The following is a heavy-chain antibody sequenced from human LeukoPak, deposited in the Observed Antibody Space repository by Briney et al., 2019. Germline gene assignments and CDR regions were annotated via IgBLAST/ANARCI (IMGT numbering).Heavy chain of an antibody. Sequence: GGSLRLSCAASGFTFSSYWMHWVRQAPGKGPVWVSRINSDGSSTSYADSVKGRFTISRDNAKNTLYLQMNSLRAEDTAVYYCARAPYYDSSGPLVWGQGTLVTVSS. CDR3: ARAPYYDSSGPLV. CDR1: GFTFSSYW. CDR2: INSDGSST. J-gene: IGHJ4*02. V-gene: IGHV3-74*01. D-gene: IGHD3-22*01.